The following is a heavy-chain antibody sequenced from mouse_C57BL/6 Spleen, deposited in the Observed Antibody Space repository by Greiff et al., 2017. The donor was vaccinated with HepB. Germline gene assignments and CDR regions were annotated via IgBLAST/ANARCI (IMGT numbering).Heavy chain of an antibody. CDR3: ARRHYGSSYVRFDY. CDR1: GYTFTSYW. D-gene: IGHD1-1*01. J-gene: IGHJ2*01. V-gene: IGHV1-50*01. Sequence: QVQLQQPGAELVKPGASVKLSCKASGYTFTSYWMQWVKQRPGQGLEWIGEIDPSDSYTNYNQKFKGKATLTVDTSSSTAYMQLSSLTSEDSAVYYCARRHYGSSYVRFDYWGQGTTLTVSS. CDR2: IDPSDSYT.